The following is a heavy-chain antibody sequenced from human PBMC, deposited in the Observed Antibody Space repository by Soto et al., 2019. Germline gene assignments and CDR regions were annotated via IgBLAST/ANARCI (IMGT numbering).Heavy chain of an antibody. CDR1: GYTFSAYT. D-gene: IGHD3-3*02. V-gene: IGHV1-3*01. CDR3: ARDTETLGPRANDALDI. J-gene: IGHJ3*02. Sequence: QAQLVQCGAEMKKPGDSVKVSCKATGYTFSAYTMNWVRQAPGQSLEWMGWINAGSGNTKYSQNFQGRVSITRDTSVSTVYMELTGLTSEDTAVYYCARDTETLGPRANDALDIWGQGTMVTVSS. CDR2: INAGSGNT.